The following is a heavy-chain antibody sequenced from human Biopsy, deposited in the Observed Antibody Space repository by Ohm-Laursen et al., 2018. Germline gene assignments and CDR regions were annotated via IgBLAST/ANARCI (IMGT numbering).Heavy chain of an antibody. CDR1: GESFNGYS. CDR3: ARRSAANWYFNL. V-gene: IGHV4-59*08. CDR2: IYNTGDT. Sequence: GTLSLTCAVYGESFNGYSWSWIRQPPGKGLEPIGYIYNTGDTTYNPSLQSRVTISLDTSNNQLSLRLRSVTAADAAVYYCARRSAANWYFNLWGRGTLVTVSS. J-gene: IGHJ2*01. D-gene: IGHD6-25*01.